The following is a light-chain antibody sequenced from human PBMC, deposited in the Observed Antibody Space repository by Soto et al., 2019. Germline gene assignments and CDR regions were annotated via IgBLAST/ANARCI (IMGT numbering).Light chain of an antibody. Sequence: QSALTQPPSASGSPGQSVTISCTGTSSDVGGYNYVSWYQQHPGKAPKLIIYEVSKRPSGVPDRFSGSKSGNTASLTVSGLQAEDEADYYCSSYAGSNNLVVFGTGTKVTVL. J-gene: IGLJ1*01. V-gene: IGLV2-8*01. CDR1: SSDVGGYNY. CDR3: SSYAGSNNLVV. CDR2: EVS.